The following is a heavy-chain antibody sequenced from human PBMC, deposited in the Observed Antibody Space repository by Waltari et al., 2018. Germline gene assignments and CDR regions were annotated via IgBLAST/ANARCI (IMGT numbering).Heavy chain of an antibody. J-gene: IGHJ5*02. CDR2: INHSGST. CDR3: ARGHGDHLSVVVPAGGNWFDP. CDR1: GGSFSGYY. V-gene: IGHV4-34*01. D-gene: IGHD2-2*01. Sequence: QVQLQQWGAGLLKPSETLSLTCAVYGGSFSGYYWSWIRQPPGKGLEWIGEINHSGSTNYNPSLKSRVTISVDTSKNQFSLKLSSVTAADTAVYYCARGHGDHLSVVVPAGGNWFDPWGQGTLVTVSS.